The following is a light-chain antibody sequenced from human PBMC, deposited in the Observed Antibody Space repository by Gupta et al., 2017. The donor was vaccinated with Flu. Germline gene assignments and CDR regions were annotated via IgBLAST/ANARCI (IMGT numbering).Light chain of an antibody. Sequence: PSSLSASVGDRVTITCRASQSISSYLNWYHQKPGQAPSLLIFSSWRLHTGVPSRFGGSGSGTNFSLTINRLQPADFATYYCQQSVNIPRTFGQGTRLEI. CDR2: SSW. CDR3: QQSVNIPRT. J-gene: IGKJ2*01. V-gene: IGKV1-39*01. CDR1: QSISSY.